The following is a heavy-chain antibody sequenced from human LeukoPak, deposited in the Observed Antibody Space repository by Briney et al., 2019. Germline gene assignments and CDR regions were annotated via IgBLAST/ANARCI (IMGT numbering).Heavy chain of an antibody. V-gene: IGHV3-23*01. CDR2: ISGSGGST. Sequence: GGSLRLSCAASGFTFSNYAMNWVRQAPGKGLEWVSGISGSGGSTYYADSVKGRFTISRDNAKSTLYLQMNSLRAEDTALYYCAKDRRGYYPSFDYWGQGTLVTVSS. D-gene: IGHD3-22*01. CDR3: AKDRRGYYPSFDY. J-gene: IGHJ4*02. CDR1: GFTFSNYA.